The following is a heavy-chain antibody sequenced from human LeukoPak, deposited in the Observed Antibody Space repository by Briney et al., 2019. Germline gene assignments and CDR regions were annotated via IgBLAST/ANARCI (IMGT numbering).Heavy chain of an antibody. J-gene: IGHJ5*02. V-gene: IGHV4-61*02. CDR3: AKGAGPPWFDP. Sequence: SQTLSLTCTVSGASISSDTYFWSWIRQPAGKGLEWIGRISSTGRTDYNPPLTSRVTISVDTSKNQLSMKLSSVTAADTAVYYCAKGAGPPWFDPWGQGTLVTVSS. CDR1: GASISSDTYF. D-gene: IGHD6-19*01. CDR2: ISSTGRT.